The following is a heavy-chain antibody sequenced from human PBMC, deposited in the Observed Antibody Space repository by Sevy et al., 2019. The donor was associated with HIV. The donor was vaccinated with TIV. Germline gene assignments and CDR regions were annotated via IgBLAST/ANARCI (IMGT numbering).Heavy chain of an antibody. CDR3: AGEGSWAAAGTNYYYYGMDV. J-gene: IGHJ6*02. D-gene: IGHD6-13*01. CDR1: GYTFTSYD. V-gene: IGHV1-8*01. Sequence: ASVKVSCKASGYTFTSYDINWVRQATGQGLEWMGWMNPNSGNTGYAQKFQGRVTMTRNTSISTAYMGLSNLRSEDTAVDYCAGEGSWAAAGTNYYYYGMDVWGQGTTVTVSS. CDR2: MNPNSGNT.